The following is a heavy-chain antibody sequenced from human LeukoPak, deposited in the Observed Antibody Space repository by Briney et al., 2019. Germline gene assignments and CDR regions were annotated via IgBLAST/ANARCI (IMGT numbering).Heavy chain of an antibody. D-gene: IGHD1-26*01. Sequence: EASVKVSCKASGGTFSSYAISWVRQAPGHGLEWMGGIIPIFGTANYAQKFQGRVTITTDESTSTAYMELSSLRSEDTAVYYCARGSVATTVFDYWGQGTLVTVSS. V-gene: IGHV1-69*05. CDR2: IIPIFGTA. CDR1: GGTFSSYA. J-gene: IGHJ4*02. CDR3: ARGSVATTVFDY.